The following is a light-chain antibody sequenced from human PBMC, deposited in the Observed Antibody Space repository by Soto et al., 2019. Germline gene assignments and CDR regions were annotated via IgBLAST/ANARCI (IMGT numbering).Light chain of an antibody. CDR2: SHN. V-gene: IGLV1-44*01. CDR3: AAWDDSMNVQL. Sequence: QSVLTQPPSASGTPGQRVTLSCSGSSSNIGRNTVNWYQQLPGTAPKLLIYSHNRRPSGVPDRFSGSKSGTSASLAISGLQSEDEADYYCAAWDDSMNVQLFGGGTKLTVL. J-gene: IGLJ2*01. CDR1: SSNIGRNT.